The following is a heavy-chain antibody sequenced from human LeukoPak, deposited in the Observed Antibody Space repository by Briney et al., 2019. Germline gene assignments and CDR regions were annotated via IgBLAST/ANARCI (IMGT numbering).Heavy chain of an antibody. D-gene: IGHD6-13*01. CDR3: ARAFEGYSSSRYDAEYFQH. CDR2: INPNSGGT. J-gene: IGHJ1*01. Sequence: ASVKVSCKASGYTFTGYYMHWVRQAPGQGLEWMGWINPNSGGTNYAQKFQGRVTMTRDTSISTAYMELSRLRSDDTALYYCARAFEGYSSSRYDAEYFQHWGQGTLVTVSS. CDR1: GYTFTGYY. V-gene: IGHV1-2*02.